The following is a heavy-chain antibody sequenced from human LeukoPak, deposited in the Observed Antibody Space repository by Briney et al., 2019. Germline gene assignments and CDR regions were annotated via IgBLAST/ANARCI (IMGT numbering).Heavy chain of an antibody. D-gene: IGHD6-19*01. Sequence: SETLSLTCTVSGGSISSYYWSWIRQPPGKGLERIGYIYYSGSTNYNPSLKSRVTISVDTSKNQFSLKLSSVTAADTAVYYCARHPGIAVAGDYYGMDVWGQGTTVTVSS. CDR2: IYYSGST. CDR1: GGSISSYY. J-gene: IGHJ6*02. CDR3: ARHPGIAVAGDYYGMDV. V-gene: IGHV4-59*08.